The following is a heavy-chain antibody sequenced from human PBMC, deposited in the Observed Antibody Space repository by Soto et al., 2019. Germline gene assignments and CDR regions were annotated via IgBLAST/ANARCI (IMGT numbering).Heavy chain of an antibody. CDR1: GFTFSSYW. Sequence: EVQLVESGGGLVQPGGSLRLSCAASGFTFSSYWMSWVRQAPVKGLEWVGNIKQDGSEKNYVDFMEGRFTISRDNAENSRYLQMNRLGAEDTAVYFCAIIASAGRGWDVWGQGTTV. CDR2: IKQDGSEK. J-gene: IGHJ6*02. CDR3: AIIASAGRGWDV. V-gene: IGHV3-7*01. D-gene: IGHD3-10*01.